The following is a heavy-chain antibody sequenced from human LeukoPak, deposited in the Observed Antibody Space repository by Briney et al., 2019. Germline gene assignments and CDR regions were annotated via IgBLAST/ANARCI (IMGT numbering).Heavy chain of an antibody. Sequence: ASVKVSCKASGYTFTSYGISWVRRAPGQGFEWMGWISAYNGNTNYAQKLQGRVTMTTDTSTSTAYMELRSLRSDDTAVYYCARVQKWPYYYDSSGYSDYWGQGTLVTVSS. CDR1: GYTFTSYG. CDR3: ARVQKWPYYYDSSGYSDY. CDR2: ISAYNGNT. V-gene: IGHV1-18*01. D-gene: IGHD3-22*01. J-gene: IGHJ4*02.